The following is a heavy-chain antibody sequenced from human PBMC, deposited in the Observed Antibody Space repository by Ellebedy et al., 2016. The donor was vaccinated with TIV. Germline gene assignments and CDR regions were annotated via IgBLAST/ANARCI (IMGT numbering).Heavy chain of an antibody. V-gene: IGHV3-48*01. CDR1: GFTFSSYA. J-gene: IGHJ5*02. Sequence: GESLKISCAASGFTFSSYAMNWVRQAPGRGLEWVSYISNSSNNISYADAVKGRFTISRDTAKNTLYLQMNSLRAEDTAVYYCAKSFPANWFDPWGQGTLVTVSS. CDR3: AKSFPANWFDP. CDR2: ISNSSNNI.